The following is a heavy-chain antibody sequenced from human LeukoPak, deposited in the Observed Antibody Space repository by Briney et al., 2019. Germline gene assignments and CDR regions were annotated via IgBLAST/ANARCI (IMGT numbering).Heavy chain of an antibody. D-gene: IGHD6-19*01. CDR2: ISAYNGNT. V-gene: IGHV1-18*01. J-gene: IGHJ4*02. Sequence: ASVKVSCKASGYTFTSYVISWVRQAPGQGLEWMGWISAYNGNTNYAQKLQGRVTMTTDTSTSIAYMELRSLRSDDTAVYYCARDLEIKQWLATYNFDYWGQGTLVTVSS. CDR1: GYTFTSYV. CDR3: ARDLEIKQWLATYNFDY.